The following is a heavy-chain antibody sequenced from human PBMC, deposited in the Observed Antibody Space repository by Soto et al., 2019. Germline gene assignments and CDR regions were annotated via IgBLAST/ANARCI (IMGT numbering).Heavy chain of an antibody. CDR2: TYYRSKWYN. CDR1: GDSVSSKSAT. V-gene: IGHV6-1*01. D-gene: IGHD5-12*01. Sequence: SQTLSLTCAISGDSVSSKSATWNWIRQSPSRGLEWLGRTYYRSKWYNDYAVSVKSRITVSPDTSNNQFSLKLNSVTAADTAVYYCAREHRWEISGYSFYDSWGQGTLVTVSS. J-gene: IGHJ4*02. CDR3: AREHRWEISGYSFYDS.